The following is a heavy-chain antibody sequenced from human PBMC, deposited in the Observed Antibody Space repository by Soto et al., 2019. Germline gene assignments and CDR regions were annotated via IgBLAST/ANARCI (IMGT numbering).Heavy chain of an antibody. CDR2: IYDSGNT. Sequence: QVQLQESGPGLVKPSQTLSLTCTVSGGSIGDGAYYWSWIRQPPGKGLEWIGHIYDSGNTYNNPSLKSRLTISVDTSKNHFSLNLNSVTAADTAVYYCASGLSGDKVDQWGQGTLVTVSS. CDR3: ASGLSGDKVDQ. V-gene: IGHV4-30-4*01. CDR1: GGSIGDGAYY. J-gene: IGHJ4*02. D-gene: IGHD2-21*01.